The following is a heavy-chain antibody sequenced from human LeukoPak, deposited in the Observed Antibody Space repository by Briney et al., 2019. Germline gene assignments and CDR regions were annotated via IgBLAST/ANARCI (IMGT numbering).Heavy chain of an antibody. J-gene: IGHJ4*02. CDR1: GYTLTELS. V-gene: IGHV1-24*01. Sequence: ASVKVSCKVSGYTLTELSMHWVRQAPGKGLEWMGGFDPEDGETIYAQKFQGRVTMTTDTSTSTAYMELRSLRSDDTAVYYCARENYYDSSGYIDYWGQGTLVTVSS. CDR3: ARENYYDSSGYIDY. CDR2: FDPEDGET. D-gene: IGHD3-22*01.